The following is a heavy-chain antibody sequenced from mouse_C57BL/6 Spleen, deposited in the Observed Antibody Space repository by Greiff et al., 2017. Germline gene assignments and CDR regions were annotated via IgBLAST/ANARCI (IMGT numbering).Heavy chain of an antibody. J-gene: IGHJ3*01. CDR2: ISNGGGST. CDR1: GFTFSDYY. V-gene: IGHV5-12*01. CDR3: ARLYDYDWDAY. Sequence: EVKVVESGGGLVQPGGSLKLSCAASGFTFSDYYMYWVRQTPEKRLEWVAYISNGGGSTYYPDTVKGRFTISRDNAKNTLYLQMSRLKSEDTAMYYCARLYDYDWDAYWGQGTLVTVSA. D-gene: IGHD2-4*01.